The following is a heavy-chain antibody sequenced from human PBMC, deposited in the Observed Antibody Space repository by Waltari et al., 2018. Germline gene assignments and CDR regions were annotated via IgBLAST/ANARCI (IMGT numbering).Heavy chain of an antibody. CDR1: GGSFSGYS. D-gene: IGHD2-15*01. V-gene: IGHV4-34*01. CDR2: INHSGST. Sequence: QVQLQQWGAGLLKPSETLSLTCAVYGGSFSGYSWSWIRQPPGKGLEWIGEINHSGSTNYNPSLKSRVTISVDTSKNQFSLKLSSVTAADTAVYYCARGRRGLVVVVAAAYYFDYWGQGTLVTVSS. CDR3: ARGRRGLVVVVAAAYYFDY. J-gene: IGHJ4*02.